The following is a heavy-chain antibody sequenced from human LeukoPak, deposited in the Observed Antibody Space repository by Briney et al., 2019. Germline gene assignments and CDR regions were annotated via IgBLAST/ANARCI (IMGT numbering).Heavy chain of an antibody. D-gene: IGHD6-13*01. CDR2: ISGSGGST. CDR1: GFTFSSQW. CDR3: AKAPPRTSYSSSWYYMDV. V-gene: IGHV3-23*01. Sequence: GGSLRLSCAASGFTFSSQWMSWVRQAPGKGLEWVSAISGSGGSTYYADSVKGRFTISRDNSKNTLYLQMNSLRAEDTAVYYCAKAPPRTSYSSSWYYMDVWGKGTTVTISS. J-gene: IGHJ6*03.